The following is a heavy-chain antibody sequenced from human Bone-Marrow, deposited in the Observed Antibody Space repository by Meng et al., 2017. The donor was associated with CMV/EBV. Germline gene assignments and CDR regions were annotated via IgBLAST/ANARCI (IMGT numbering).Heavy chain of an antibody. CDR3: ARTTVTTHSSDY. CDR1: GGYVSSGSYY. Sequence: PVSGGYVSSGSYYWSWIRQPPGKGLEWIGYIYYSGSTNYNPSLKSRVTISVDTSKNQLSLKLSSVTAADTAVYYCARTTVTTHSSDYWGQGTLVTVSS. CDR2: IYYSGST. V-gene: IGHV4-61*01. D-gene: IGHD4-17*01. J-gene: IGHJ4*02.